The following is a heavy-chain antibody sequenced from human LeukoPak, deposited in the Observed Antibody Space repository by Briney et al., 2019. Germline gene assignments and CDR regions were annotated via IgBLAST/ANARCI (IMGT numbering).Heavy chain of an antibody. J-gene: IGHJ6*04. Sequence: GRSLRLSCAASGFTFSTYAMHWVRQAPGMGLEWVAIISYDGSNEYYADSVKGRFTISRDNSKNSLYLQMNSLRAEDTAVYYCAELGITMIGGVWGKGTTVTISS. D-gene: IGHD3-10*02. CDR1: GFTFSTYA. CDR3: AELGITMIGGV. CDR2: ISYDGSNE. V-gene: IGHV3-30*18.